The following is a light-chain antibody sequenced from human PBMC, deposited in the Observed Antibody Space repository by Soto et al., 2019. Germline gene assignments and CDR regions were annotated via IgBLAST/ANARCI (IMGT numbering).Light chain of an antibody. CDR1: SSNIGTNT. CDR2: SND. CDR3: EAWDDSRYGAV. Sequence: QSVLTQPPSASGTPGQVVTISCSGSSSNIGTNTVNWYKQLPGTAPKLLIYSNDLRPSGVPDRFSGSKSGTSASLAISGLQSEDEADYYCEAWDDSRYGAVFGGGTKLTVL. V-gene: IGLV1-44*01. J-gene: IGLJ2*01.